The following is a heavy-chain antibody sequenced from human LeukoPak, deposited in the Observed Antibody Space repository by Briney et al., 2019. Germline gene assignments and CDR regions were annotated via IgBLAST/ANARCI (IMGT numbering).Heavy chain of an antibody. D-gene: IGHD3-10*01. V-gene: IGHV3-11*01. Sequence: GGSLRLSCAASGFTFSDYYMSWIRQAPGKGLEWVSYISSSGSTIYYADTVKGRFTISRDNAKNSLYLQMNSLRAEDTAVYYCAREYGSGSYYYYYMDVWGKGTTVTVSS. CDR1: GFTFSDYY. J-gene: IGHJ6*03. CDR3: AREYGSGSYYYYYMDV. CDR2: ISSSGSTI.